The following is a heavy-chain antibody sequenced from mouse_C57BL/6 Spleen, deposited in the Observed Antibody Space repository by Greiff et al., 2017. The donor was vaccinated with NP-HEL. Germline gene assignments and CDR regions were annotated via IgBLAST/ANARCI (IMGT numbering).Heavy chain of an antibody. CDR1: GFNIKNTY. V-gene: IGHV14-3*01. J-gene: IGHJ1*03. CDR2: IDPANGNT. D-gene: IGHD1-1*01. Sequence: EVQLQQSVAELVRPGASVKLSCTASGFNIKNTYMHWVKQRPEQGLEWIGRIDPANGNTKYAPKFQGKATITADTSSNTAYLQLSSLTSEDTAIYYGARRDYYGSSYGYFDVWGTGTTVTVSS. CDR3: ARRDYYGSSYGYFDV.